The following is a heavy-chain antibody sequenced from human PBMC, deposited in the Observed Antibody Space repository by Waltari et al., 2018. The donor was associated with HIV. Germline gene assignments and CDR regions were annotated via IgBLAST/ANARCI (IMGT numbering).Heavy chain of an antibody. Sequence: EVQLVASGGGPARPGGSLRLSSAASGFTFTNHWLSWVRQAPGRGLEWLPSTSKDENRPSCAYSLEGRFTISGAHAKNALYLQRKSLRVEDTAWYYCARSGPDSWNDDQAFDIWDQGTMVTVSS. J-gene: IGHJ3*02. V-gene: IGHV3-7*01. CDR2: TSKDENRP. CDR1: GFTFTNHW. D-gene: IGHD1-1*01. CDR3: ARSGPDSWNDDQAFDI.